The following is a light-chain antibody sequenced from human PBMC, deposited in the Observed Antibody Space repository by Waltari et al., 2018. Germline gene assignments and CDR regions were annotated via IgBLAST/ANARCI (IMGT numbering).Light chain of an antibody. Sequence: DIQLTQSPSFLSASVGDRVTITCRASQYISSYLNWYQQKPGKAPQLLIYAASSLQSGVPSRFSGSGSGTDFTLTISSLQPEDFATYYCQQSYSTPWTFGQGTKVEIK. CDR2: AAS. CDR1: QYISSY. CDR3: QQSYSTPWT. V-gene: IGKV1-39*01. J-gene: IGKJ1*01.